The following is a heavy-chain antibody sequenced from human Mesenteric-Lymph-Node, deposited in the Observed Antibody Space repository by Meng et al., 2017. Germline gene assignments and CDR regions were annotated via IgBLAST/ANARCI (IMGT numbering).Heavy chain of an antibody. CDR1: GGTFSSYT. J-gene: IGHJ6*02. V-gene: IGHV1-69*02. Sequence: SVKVSCKASGGTFSSYTISWVRQAPGQGLEWMGRIIPILGIANYAQKFQGRVTITADKSTSTAYMELSSLRSEDTAVYYCASRTYYDILTGPRVGYYYGMDVWGQGTTVTVSS. D-gene: IGHD3-9*01. CDR2: IIPILGIA. CDR3: ASRTYYDILTGPRVGYYYGMDV.